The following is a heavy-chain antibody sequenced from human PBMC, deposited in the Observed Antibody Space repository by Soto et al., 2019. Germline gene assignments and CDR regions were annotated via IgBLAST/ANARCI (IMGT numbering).Heavy chain of an antibody. Sequence: PGGSLRLSCTASGFTFGDYAMSWFRQAPGKGLEWVGFIRSKAYGGTTEYAASVKGRFTISRDDSKSIAYLQMNSLKTEDTAVYYCTRVRFLEWLFFSKAGPTNYYYGMDVWGQWTTVTVSS. D-gene: IGHD3-3*01. V-gene: IGHV3-49*03. CDR2: IRSKAYGGTT. J-gene: IGHJ6*02. CDR3: TRVRFLEWLFFSKAGPTNYYYGMDV. CDR1: GFTFGDYA.